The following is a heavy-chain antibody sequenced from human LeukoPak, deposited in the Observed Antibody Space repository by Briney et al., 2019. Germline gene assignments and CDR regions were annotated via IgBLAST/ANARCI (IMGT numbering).Heavy chain of an antibody. CDR3: ARDGLYYYDSSGYPDPHNWFDP. V-gene: IGHV3-11*04. D-gene: IGHD3-22*01. Sequence: GGSLRLSCAASGFTFSDYYMSWIRQAPGKGLEWVSYISSSGSTIYYADSVKGRFTISRDNAKNSLYLQMNSLRAEDTAVYYCARDGLYYYDSSGYPDPHNWFDPWGQGTLVTVSS. CDR2: ISSSGSTI. CDR1: GFTFSDYY. J-gene: IGHJ5*02.